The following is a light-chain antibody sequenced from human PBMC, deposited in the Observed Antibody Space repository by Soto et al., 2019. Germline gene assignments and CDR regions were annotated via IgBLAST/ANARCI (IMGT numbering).Light chain of an antibody. CDR2: GAS. CDR1: QSVSSSY. V-gene: IGKV3-20*01. Sequence: EIVLTQSPGTLSLSPGERATLSCRASQSVSSSYLAWYQQKPGQAPRLLIYGASSRATGIPDRFSGSGSGTDFTLTISRLEPEEFAVYYCRQYGSSRWTVGQGTKVDNK. J-gene: IGKJ1*01. CDR3: RQYGSSRWT.